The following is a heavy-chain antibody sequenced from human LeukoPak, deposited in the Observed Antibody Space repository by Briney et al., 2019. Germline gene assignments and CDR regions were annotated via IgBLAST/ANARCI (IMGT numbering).Heavy chain of an antibody. CDR2: INTNTGNP. J-gene: IGHJ4*02. Sequence: ASVKVSCKASGYSFTNYAMNWVRQAPGQGLEWMGWINTNTGNPTYAQGFTGRFVFSLDTSVSTAYLQISSLKAEDTAVYYCAKSVFGLRNRLVFDYWGQGTLVTVSS. CDR3: AKSVFGLRNRLVFDY. V-gene: IGHV7-4-1*02. D-gene: IGHD6-19*01. CDR1: GYSFTNYA.